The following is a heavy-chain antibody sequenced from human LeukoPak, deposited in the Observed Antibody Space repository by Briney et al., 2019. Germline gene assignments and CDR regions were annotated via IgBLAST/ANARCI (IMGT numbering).Heavy chain of an antibody. J-gene: IGHJ4*02. CDR3: ARFRAVIAAAGFDY. V-gene: IGHV3-7*05. CDR1: GFTFSNYW. D-gene: IGHD6-13*01. Sequence: GGSLRLSCAASGFTFSNYWMTWVRQAPGKGLEWVANIKQDGNEKYYVDSVKGRFTISRDSAESSLYLQMNSLRAEDTAVYYCARFRAVIAAAGFDYWGQGTLVTVSS. CDR2: IKQDGNEK.